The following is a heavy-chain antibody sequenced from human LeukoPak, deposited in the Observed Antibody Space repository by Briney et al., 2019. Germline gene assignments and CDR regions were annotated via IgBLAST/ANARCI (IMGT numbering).Heavy chain of an antibody. V-gene: IGHV3-64*01. D-gene: IGHD5-12*01. CDR1: GFTFSSYA. Sequence: GGSLRLSCAASGFTFSSYAMHWVRQAPGKGLEYVSAISSNGGSTYYANSVKGRFTISRDNAKNSLYLQMNSLRAGDTAVYYCATYSGYDRIFDYWGQGTLVTVSS. CDR3: ATYSGYDRIFDY. J-gene: IGHJ4*02. CDR2: ISSNGGST.